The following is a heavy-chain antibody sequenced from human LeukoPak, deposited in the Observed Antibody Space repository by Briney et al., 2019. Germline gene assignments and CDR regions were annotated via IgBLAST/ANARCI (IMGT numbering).Heavy chain of an antibody. Sequence: GASVKVSCKASGYTFTGYYMHWVRQAPGRGLEWMGRINPNSGGTNYAQKFQGRVTMTRDTSISTAYMELSRLRSDDTAVYYCARDLGDGDSLYNWFDPWGQGTLVTVSS. J-gene: IGHJ5*02. CDR2: INPNSGGT. D-gene: IGHD4-17*01. CDR1: GYTFTGYY. CDR3: ARDLGDGDSLYNWFDP. V-gene: IGHV1-2*06.